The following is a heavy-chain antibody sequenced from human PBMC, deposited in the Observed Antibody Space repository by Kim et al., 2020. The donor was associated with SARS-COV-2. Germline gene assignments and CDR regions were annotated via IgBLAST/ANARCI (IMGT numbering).Heavy chain of an antibody. Sequence: SETLSLTCTLSDGSISGHYWSWIRQPPGKGLEWIGYIYSSGSANYNPSLKSRVTMSVDTSKNQISLKLTSMTAADTAVYYCAKLGSCRSGSCRGFDPWGQGTLVTVSS. J-gene: IGHJ5*02. CDR2: IYSSGSA. V-gene: IGHV4-59*08. D-gene: IGHD2-2*03. CDR1: DGSISGHY. CDR3: AKLGSCRSGSCRGFDP.